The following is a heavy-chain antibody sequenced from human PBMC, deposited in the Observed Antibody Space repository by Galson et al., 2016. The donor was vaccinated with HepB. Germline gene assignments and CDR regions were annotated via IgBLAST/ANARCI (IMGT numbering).Heavy chain of an antibody. V-gene: IGHV6-1*01. Sequence: CAISGDSVSSDSAAWYWIRQSPSRGLEWLGRTYYRSEWHLDYAESVKSRIAINPDTAKNQLSPQLNTVTPEDTALYYCARANRLGRAFYCWGQGTLVTVSS. CDR1: GDSVSSDSAA. CDR2: TYYRSEWHL. J-gene: IGHJ4*02. CDR3: ARANRLGRAFYC. D-gene: IGHD7-27*01.